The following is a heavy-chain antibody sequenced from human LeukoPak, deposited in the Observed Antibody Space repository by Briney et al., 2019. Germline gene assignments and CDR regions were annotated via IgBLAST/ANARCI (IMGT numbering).Heavy chain of an antibody. J-gene: IGHJ4*02. CDR1: GFTFSRSW. V-gene: IGHV3-7*01. D-gene: IGHD3-22*01. Sequence: PGGSLRLTCAASGFTFSRSWMSWVRQAPGKGLEWVANIKEDGSEKYYVDSVKGRITISRDNARNLLYLQMNSLRAEDTAVYFCARDAKDYYDSSGYYWGQGTLDTVSS. CDR3: ARDAKDYYDSSGYY. CDR2: IKEDGSEK.